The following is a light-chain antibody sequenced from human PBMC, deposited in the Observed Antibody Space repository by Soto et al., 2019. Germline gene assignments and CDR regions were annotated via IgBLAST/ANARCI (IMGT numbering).Light chain of an antibody. J-gene: IGLJ2*01. V-gene: IGLV9-49*01. Sequence: QSVLTQPPSASASLGASVTLTCTLISGYSNFEVDWYQQRPGKGPRFVMRVGTRGIVGSKGDGIPDRFSVLGSGLNRYLTIENIQEEDESDYHCGADHGSGSNYVYRFGGGTKLTVL. CDR1: SGYSNFE. CDR2: VGTRGIVG. CDR3: GADHGSGSNYVYR.